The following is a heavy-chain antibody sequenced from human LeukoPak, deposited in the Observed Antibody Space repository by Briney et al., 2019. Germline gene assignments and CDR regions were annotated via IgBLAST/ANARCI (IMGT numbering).Heavy chain of an antibody. CDR1: VGTFSSYA. CDR3: ARGIVVVPAATHYYYYGMDV. D-gene: IGHD2-2*01. CDR2: IIPIFGTA. J-gene: IGHJ6*04. Sequence: SVKVSCKASVGTFSSYAISWVRQAPGQGREWMGGIIPIFGTANYAQKFQGRVTITADESTSTAYMELSSLRSEDTAVYYCARGIVVVPAATHYYYYGMDVWGKGTTVTVSS. V-gene: IGHV1-69*13.